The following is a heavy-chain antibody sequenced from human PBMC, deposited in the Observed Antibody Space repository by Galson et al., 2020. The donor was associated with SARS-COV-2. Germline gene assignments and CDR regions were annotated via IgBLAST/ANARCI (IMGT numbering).Heavy chain of an antibody. D-gene: IGHD3-10*01. CDR1: GYSFTSYW. CDR2: IYPGDSDT. CDR3: ARRPPTNYYGSGIEGAFDI. V-gene: IGHV5-51*01. Sequence: GESLKISCKGSGYSFTSYWIGWVRQMPGKGLEWMGIIYPGDSDTRYSPSFQGQVTISADKSISTAYLQWSSLKASDTAMYYCARRPPTNYYGSGIEGAFDIWGQGTMVTVSS. J-gene: IGHJ3*02.